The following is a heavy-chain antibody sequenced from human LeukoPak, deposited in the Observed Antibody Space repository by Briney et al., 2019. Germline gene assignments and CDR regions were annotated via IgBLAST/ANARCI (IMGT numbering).Heavy chain of an antibody. J-gene: IGHJ4*02. V-gene: IGHV3-30*02. D-gene: IGHD1-26*01. CDR1: GFTFSSYG. Sequence: PGGSLRLSCAASGFTFSSYGVHWVRQAPGKGLEWVAFIRYDGSNKYYADSMKGRFTISRDNSKNTLYLQMNSLRADDTAVYYCAKDRTPNGGSYDYWGQGTLITVSS. CDR3: AKDRTPNGGSYDY. CDR2: IRYDGSNK.